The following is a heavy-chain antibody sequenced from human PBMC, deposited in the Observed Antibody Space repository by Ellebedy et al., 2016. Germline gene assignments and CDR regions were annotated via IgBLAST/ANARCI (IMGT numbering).Heavy chain of an antibody. CDR2: INHSGST. V-gene: IGHV4-34*01. CDR1: GGSFSGYY. Sequence: SETLSLTCAVYGGSFSGYYWSWIRQPPGKGLEWIGEINHSGSTNYNPSLKSRVTISVETSKNQFSLKLSSVTAADTAVYYCASLRGGYSYGIKFGWGQGTLVTVSS. J-gene: IGHJ4*02. CDR3: ASLRGGYSYGIKFG. D-gene: IGHD5-18*01.